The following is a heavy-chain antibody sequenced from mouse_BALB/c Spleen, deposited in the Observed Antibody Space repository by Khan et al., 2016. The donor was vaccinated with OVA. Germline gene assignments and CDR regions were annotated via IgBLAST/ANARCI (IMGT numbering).Heavy chain of an antibody. V-gene: IGHV5-17*02. CDR1: GFTFSSFG. J-gene: IGHJ4*01. Sequence: EVELVESGGGLVQPGGSRKLSCAASGFTFSSFGMHWVRQAPEKGLEWVAYISSGSSTIYYADTVKGRFTISRDNPKNTPFLQMTSLRSEDTAMYYCAGSRLQYAMDYWGEGTSVTVSS. CDR2: ISSGSSTI. D-gene: IGHD2-10*01. CDR3: AGSRLQYAMDY.